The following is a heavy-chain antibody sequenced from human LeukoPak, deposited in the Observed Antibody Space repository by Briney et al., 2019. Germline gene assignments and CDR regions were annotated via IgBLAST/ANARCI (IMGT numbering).Heavy chain of an antibody. D-gene: IGHD3-10*01. J-gene: IGHJ3*02. CDR1: GYTFTGSY. CDR3: ARGTTHLWFGEGGNALDI. Sequence: GASVKVSCKASGYTFTGSYLHWVRQAPGQGLKWMGWLNPNSGDTKDALKFQGRVTMTRDTSINTAYMELSRLTSDDTAVYYCARGTTHLWFGEGGNALDIWGQGTMVTVSS. CDR2: LNPNSGDT. V-gene: IGHV1-2*02.